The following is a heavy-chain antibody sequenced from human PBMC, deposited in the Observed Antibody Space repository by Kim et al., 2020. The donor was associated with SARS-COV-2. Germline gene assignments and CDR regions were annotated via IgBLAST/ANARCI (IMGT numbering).Heavy chain of an antibody. V-gene: IGHV4-34*01. D-gene: IGHD4-17*01. J-gene: IGHJ4*02. CDR1: GVSFSGYY. Sequence: SETLSLTCAVYGVSFSGYYWSWIRQPPGKGLEWIGEINHSGSTNYNPSLKSRVTISVDTSKNQFSLKLSSVTAADTAVYYCARVATVTTFDYWGQGTLVTVSS. CDR2: INHSGST. CDR3: ARVATVTTFDY.